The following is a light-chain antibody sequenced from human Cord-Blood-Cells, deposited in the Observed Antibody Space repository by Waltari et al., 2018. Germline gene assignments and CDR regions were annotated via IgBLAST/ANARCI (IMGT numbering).Light chain of an antibody. CDR3: QQYNNWPPYT. CDR2: GAS. V-gene: IGKV3-15*01. CDR1: QSVSSN. Sequence: EIVMTQSPATLSVPPGERATPPCRASQSVSSNLAWYQQNPGQAPRLLIYGASTRATGIPARFSGSGSGTEFTLTISSLQSEDFAVYYCQQYNNWPPYTFGQGTKLEIK. J-gene: IGKJ2*01.